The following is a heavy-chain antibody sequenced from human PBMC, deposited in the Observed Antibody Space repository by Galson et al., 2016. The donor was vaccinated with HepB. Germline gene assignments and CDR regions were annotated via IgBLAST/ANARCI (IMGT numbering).Heavy chain of an antibody. D-gene: IGHD2-15*01. CDR3: VNLGFCFGGNCYPFDN. V-gene: IGHV3-64D*06. CDR1: GLSVRFKY. J-gene: IGHJ4*02. Sequence: SLRLSCAVSGLSVRFKYMHWVRQAPGKGLEYISGITSNGRNTYYADFVKGRFTISRDDSKNTLYLQMSSLTAEDTAVYYCVNLGFCFGGNCYPFDNWGQGTLVTVSS. CDR2: ITSNGRNT.